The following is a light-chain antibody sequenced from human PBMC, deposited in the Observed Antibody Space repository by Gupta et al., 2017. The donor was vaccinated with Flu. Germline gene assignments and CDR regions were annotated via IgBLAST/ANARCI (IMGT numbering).Light chain of an antibody. J-gene: IGKJ2*01. V-gene: IGKV3-11*01. CDR3: QQRSDLPMYT. Sequence: ATLSLSPGERAILSCRASQSVGTYLAWYQQKPDQAPRLLMYDTSRRVAGIPARFSGSGSGTDFTLTISTREPEDFAVYYCQQRSDLPMYTFGQGTRLEIK. CDR1: QSVGTY. CDR2: DTS.